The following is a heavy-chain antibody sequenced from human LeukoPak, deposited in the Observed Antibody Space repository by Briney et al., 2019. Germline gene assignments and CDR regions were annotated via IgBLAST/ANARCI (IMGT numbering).Heavy chain of an antibody. CDR3: ARDLSGDYGIDY. D-gene: IGHD4-17*01. J-gene: IGHJ4*02. Sequence: SETLSLTCTVSGGSISSSSYYWGWIRQPPGKGLEWIGSIYYSGSTYYNPSLKSRVTISVDTSKNQFSLKLSSVTAADTAVYYCARDLSGDYGIDYWGQGTLVTVSS. V-gene: IGHV4-39*07. CDR1: GGSISSSSYY. CDR2: IYYSGST.